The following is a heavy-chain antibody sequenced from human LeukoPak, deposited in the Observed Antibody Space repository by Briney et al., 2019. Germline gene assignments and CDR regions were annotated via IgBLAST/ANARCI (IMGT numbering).Heavy chain of an antibody. CDR1: GFTFSSYA. D-gene: IGHD5-18*01. V-gene: IGHV3-23*01. CDR3: ARKIQLWSELDY. Sequence: GGSLRLSCAASGFTFSSYAMSWVRQAPGKGLEWVSVISGSGGSTYYADSVKGRFTISRDNSKNTLYLQMNSLRAEDTAVYYCARKIQLWSELDYWGQGTLVTVSS. J-gene: IGHJ4*02. CDR2: ISGSGGST.